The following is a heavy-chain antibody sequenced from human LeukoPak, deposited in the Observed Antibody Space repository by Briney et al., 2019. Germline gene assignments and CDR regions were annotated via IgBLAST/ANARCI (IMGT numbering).Heavy chain of an antibody. V-gene: IGHV3-33*01. D-gene: IGHD3-9*01. Sequence: GGSLRHSCAQSGVTLRTYGMHCVPQAPGKGLEWVAVIWYDGSNKYYADSVKGRFTISRDNSKNTLYLQMNSLRAEDTAVYYCAIDGRYYDWLLSTLDYWGQGALVTVSS. J-gene: IGHJ4*02. CDR3: AIDGRYYDWLLSTLDY. CDR2: IWYDGSNK. CDR1: GVTLRTYG.